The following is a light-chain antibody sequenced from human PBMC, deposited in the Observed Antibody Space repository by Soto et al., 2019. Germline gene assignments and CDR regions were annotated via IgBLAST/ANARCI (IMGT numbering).Light chain of an antibody. V-gene: IGLV3-21*04. Sequence: SYELTQPPSVSVAPGKTARITCGGNNIGSKSVHWYQQKLGQAPVLVIYYDSDRPSGIPERFSGSNSGNTATLTISRVEAGDEADYYCQVWDSSSDPPYVFGTGTKLTVL. CDR3: QVWDSSSDPPYV. J-gene: IGLJ1*01. CDR1: NIGSKS. CDR2: YDS.